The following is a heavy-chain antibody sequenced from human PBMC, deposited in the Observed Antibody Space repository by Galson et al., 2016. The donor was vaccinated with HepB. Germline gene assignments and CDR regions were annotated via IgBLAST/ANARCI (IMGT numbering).Heavy chain of an antibody. V-gene: IGHV3-23*01. CDR2: INRYGGTT. CDR3: ARDDYSGGRGSPDY. D-gene: IGHD4/OR15-4a*01. Sequence: SLRLSCAASGLTFSTYVMSWVRQAPGKELEWVSGINRYGGTTGYAASVKGWFTISRDNSNNTLYLQMNSLRTEDTAVYYCARDDYSGGRGSPDYWGQGTPITVSS. J-gene: IGHJ4*02. CDR1: GLTFSTYV.